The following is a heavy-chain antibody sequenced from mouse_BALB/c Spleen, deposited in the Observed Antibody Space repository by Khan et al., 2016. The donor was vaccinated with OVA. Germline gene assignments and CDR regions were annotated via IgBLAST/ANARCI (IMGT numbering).Heavy chain of an antibody. D-gene: IGHD1-1*01. CDR2: IWSDGST. CDR1: GFSLTNYG. V-gene: IGHV2-6-1*01. Sequence: QVQLKESGPGLVAPSQSLSITCTISGFSLTNYGVHWVRQPPGKGLEWLVVIWSDGSTSYNSALNSRLIISKDNSKSHVFLKMNSRQTEDSAMCYCAIQPYDHCYIMDYWGQGTSVTVPS. CDR3: AIQPYDHCYIMDY. J-gene: IGHJ4*01.